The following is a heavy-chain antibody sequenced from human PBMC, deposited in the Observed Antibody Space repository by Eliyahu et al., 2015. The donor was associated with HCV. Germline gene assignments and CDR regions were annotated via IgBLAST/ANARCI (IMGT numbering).Heavy chain of an antibody. CDR3: ARDLLRLADGDRYYYYGMDV. Sequence: EVQLVESGGGLVKPGGSLRLSCAASGFTFXSYXXNWVRQAPGKGLEWVSSISSSSSYIYYADSXKGRFTISRDNAKNSLYLQMNSLRAEDTAVYYCARDLLRLADGDRYYYYGMDVWGQGTTVTVSS. CDR1: GFTFXSYX. D-gene: IGHD4-17*01. CDR2: ISSSSSYI. V-gene: IGHV3-21*01. J-gene: IGHJ6*02.